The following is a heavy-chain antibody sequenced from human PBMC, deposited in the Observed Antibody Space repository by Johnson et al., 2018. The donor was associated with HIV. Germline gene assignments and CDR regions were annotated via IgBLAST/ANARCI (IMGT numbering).Heavy chain of an antibody. CDR1: GFTFSSYA. V-gene: IGHV3-13*01. J-gene: IGHJ3*02. CDR3: ARVWEGAFDI. CDR2: IGTAGDT. D-gene: IGHD1-26*01. Sequence: VQLVESGGGLVQPGGSLRLSCAASGFTFSSYAMSWVRQAPGKGLEWVSAIGTAGDTYYPGSVKGRFTISRENAKNSLYLQMNSLRAGDTAVYYCARVWEGAFDIWGQGTMVTVSS.